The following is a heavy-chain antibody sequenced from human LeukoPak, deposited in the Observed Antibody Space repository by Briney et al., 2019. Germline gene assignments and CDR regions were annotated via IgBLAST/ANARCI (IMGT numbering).Heavy chain of an antibody. CDR2: IKQDGSEK. CDR1: GFTFSSYW. CDR3: ARDGRAIFGVVNFDY. Sequence: GGSLRLSCAASGFTFSSYWMSWVRQAPGKGLEWVANIKQDGSEKYYVDSVKGRFTISRDNAKNSLYLQMNSLRAEDTAVYYCARDGRAIFGVVNFDYWGQGTLSPSPQ. D-gene: IGHD3-3*01. J-gene: IGHJ4*02. V-gene: IGHV3-7*01.